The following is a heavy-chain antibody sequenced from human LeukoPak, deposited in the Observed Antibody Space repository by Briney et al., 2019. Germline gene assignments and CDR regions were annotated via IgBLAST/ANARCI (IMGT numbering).Heavy chain of an antibody. V-gene: IGHV1-2*02. J-gene: IGHJ3*02. CDR1: GYTFTGYY. CDR2: INPNSGGT. Sequence: ASVKVSCKASGYTFTGYYMHWVRQAPGQGLEWMGWINPNSGGTNYAQKFQGRVTMTRNTSISTAYMELSSLRSEDTAVYYCASRNWGSDAFDIWGQGTMVTVSS. CDR3: ASRNWGSDAFDI. D-gene: IGHD7-27*01.